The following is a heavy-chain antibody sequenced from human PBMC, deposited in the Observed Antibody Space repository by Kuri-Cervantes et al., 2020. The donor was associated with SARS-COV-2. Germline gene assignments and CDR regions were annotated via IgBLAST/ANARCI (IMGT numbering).Heavy chain of an antibody. D-gene: IGHD3-22*01. CDR1: GYTLTELS. V-gene: IGHV1-24*01. Sequence: ASVKVSCKVSGYTLTELSMHWVRQAPGKGLEWMGGFDPEDGETIYAQKFQGRVTMTEDTSTDTAYMELSSLRSEDTAVYYCARFERYYDSSGPPDYRGQGTLVTVSS. CDR2: FDPEDGET. J-gene: IGHJ4*02. CDR3: ARFERYYDSSGPPDY.